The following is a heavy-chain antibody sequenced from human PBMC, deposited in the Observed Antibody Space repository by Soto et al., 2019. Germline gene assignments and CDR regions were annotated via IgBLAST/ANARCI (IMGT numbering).Heavy chain of an antibody. J-gene: IGHJ5*02. Sequence: KPSETLSLTCAVYGGSFSAYYWNWIRQPPGKGLEWIGEINHAGSTNYNPSLKSRVTMSLDTSKNQFSLRLSSVTAADTAVYSCARGRREQLIRSTFDWFDPWGQGILVTVSS. CDR3: ARGRREQLIRSTFDWFDP. D-gene: IGHD2-2*01. CDR1: GGSFSAYY. V-gene: IGHV4-34*01. CDR2: INHAGST.